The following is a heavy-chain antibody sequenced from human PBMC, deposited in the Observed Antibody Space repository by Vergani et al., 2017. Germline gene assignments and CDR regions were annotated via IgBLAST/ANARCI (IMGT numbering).Heavy chain of an antibody. D-gene: IGHD6-19*01. CDR2: ISSSSSYI. V-gene: IGHV3-21*01. CDR1: GFTFSSYS. J-gene: IGHJ4*02. CDR3: ARALRRGWSEPYYFDY. Sequence: EVQLVESGGGLVKPGGSLRLSCAASGFTFSSYSMHWVRQAPGKGLEWVSSISSSSSYIYYADSVKGRFTISRDNAKNSLYLQMNSLRAEDTAVYYCARALRRGWSEPYYFDYWGQGTLVTVSS.